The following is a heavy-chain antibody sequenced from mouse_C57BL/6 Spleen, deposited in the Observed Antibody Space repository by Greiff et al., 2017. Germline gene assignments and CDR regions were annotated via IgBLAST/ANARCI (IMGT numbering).Heavy chain of an antibody. CDR3: ARGIIYDGYLFDY. Sequence: EVKLMESEGGLVQPGSSMKLSCTASGFTFSDYYMAWVRQVPEKGLEWVANINYDGSSTYYLDSLKSRFIISRDNAKNILYLQMSSLKSEDTATYYCARGIIYDGYLFDYWGQGTTLTVSS. V-gene: IGHV5-16*01. J-gene: IGHJ2*01. CDR2: INYDGSST. CDR1: GFTFSDYY. D-gene: IGHD2-3*01.